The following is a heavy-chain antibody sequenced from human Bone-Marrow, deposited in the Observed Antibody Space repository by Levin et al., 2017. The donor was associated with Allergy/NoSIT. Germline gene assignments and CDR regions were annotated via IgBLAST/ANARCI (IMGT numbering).Heavy chain of an antibody. CDR3: ARDGSAYDY. D-gene: IGHD6-19*01. CDR1: GYNFNNYW. Sequence: GESLKISCKGSGYNFNNYWIAWVRQMPGKGLEWMGIIYPDDSDTKYSPSFQGQVTISVDKSARTAYLQWSSLKASDTAIYYCARDGSAYDYWGQGTLITVSS. J-gene: IGHJ4*02. CDR2: IYPDDSDT. V-gene: IGHV5-51*01.